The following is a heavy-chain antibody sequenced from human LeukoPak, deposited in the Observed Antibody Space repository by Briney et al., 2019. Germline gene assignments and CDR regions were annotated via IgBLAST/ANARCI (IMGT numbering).Heavy chain of an antibody. Sequence: KPGGSLRLSCAASGFTFSTYTMNWVRQAPGKGLEWVSSISSSGSSMYYADSVKGRFTISRDNAKNSLYLQMNSLRAEDTAVYYCARDGYSSSWYDFDYWGQGTLVTVSS. V-gene: IGHV3-21*01. CDR3: ARDGYSSSWYDFDY. J-gene: IGHJ4*02. D-gene: IGHD6-13*01. CDR1: GFTFSTYT. CDR2: ISSSGSSM.